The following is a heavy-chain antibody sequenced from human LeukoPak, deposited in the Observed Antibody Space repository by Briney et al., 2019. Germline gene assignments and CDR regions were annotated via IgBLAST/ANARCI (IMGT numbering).Heavy chain of an antibody. Sequence: GGSLRLSCAASGFTFSSFAMSWVRQAPGPGLEWVSVISGTNDSTFCADSVKGRFTISRDNSQDPLYLQMNSLRADNTAVYYWAKARGTYYYDSGSSTFDYWGQGTLVTVSS. J-gene: IGHJ4*02. CDR2: ISGTNDST. V-gene: IGHV3-23*01. CDR1: GFTFSSFA. D-gene: IGHD3-10*01. CDR3: AKARGTYYYDSGSSTFDY.